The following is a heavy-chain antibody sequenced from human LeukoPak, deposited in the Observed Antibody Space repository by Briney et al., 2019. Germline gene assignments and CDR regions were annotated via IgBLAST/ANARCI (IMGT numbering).Heavy chain of an antibody. J-gene: IGHJ4*02. D-gene: IGHD1-26*01. V-gene: IGHV3-20*04. Sequence: GGSLRLSCAASGFTFDDYGMTWVRQAPGKGLEWVSGINWSGGSTSYADSVKGRFTISRDNAKNSLYLQMNSLRAEDTAVYYCARGTVGAKAFDYWGQGTLVTVSS. CDR2: INWSGGST. CDR3: ARGTVGAKAFDY. CDR1: GFTFDDYG.